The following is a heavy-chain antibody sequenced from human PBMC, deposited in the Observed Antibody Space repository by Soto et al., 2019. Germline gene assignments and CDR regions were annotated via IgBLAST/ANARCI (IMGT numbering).Heavy chain of an antibody. D-gene: IGHD2-8*02. CDR3: ARGDYGTGGYPFPYFDY. CDR1: GYSFTGYY. J-gene: IGHJ4*02. CDR2: INPDSGAT. Sequence: GASVKVSCKAPGYSFTGYYIHWVRQAPGQGLEWMGWINPDSGATNYAQNFQGRVTLTSDTSISTASMDLTSLTSDDTAVYYCARGDYGTGGYPFPYFDYWGQGTLVTVSS. V-gene: IGHV1-2*02.